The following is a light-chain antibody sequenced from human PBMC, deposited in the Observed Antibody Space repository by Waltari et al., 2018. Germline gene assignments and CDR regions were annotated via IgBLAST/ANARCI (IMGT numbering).Light chain of an antibody. V-gene: IGKV3-20*01. Sequence: EIVLTQSPGTLSLSPGDRATLSCRASHSVSSNNLAWYQQKPGQAPRLLIYAASSRATGITDRFSGSGSGTDFTLTISRVDPEDCAVYYCQQYANSPRTFGQGTKVEIK. J-gene: IGKJ1*01. CDR2: AAS. CDR3: QQYANSPRT. CDR1: HSVSSNN.